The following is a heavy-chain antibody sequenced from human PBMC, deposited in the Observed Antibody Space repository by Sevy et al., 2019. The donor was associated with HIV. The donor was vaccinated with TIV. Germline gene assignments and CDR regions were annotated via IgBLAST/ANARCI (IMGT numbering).Heavy chain of an antibody. CDR2: ISSSSSYI. CDR3: ARDPTYYDYIWGSYLDY. CDR1: GFTFSSYS. J-gene: IGHJ4*02. D-gene: IGHD3-16*02. Sequence: GGSLRLSCAASGFTFSSYSMNWVRQAPGKGLEWVSSISSSSSYIYYADSVKGRFTISGDNAKNSLYLQMNSLRAEDTAVYYCARDPTYYDYIWGSYLDYWGQGTLVTVSS. V-gene: IGHV3-21*01.